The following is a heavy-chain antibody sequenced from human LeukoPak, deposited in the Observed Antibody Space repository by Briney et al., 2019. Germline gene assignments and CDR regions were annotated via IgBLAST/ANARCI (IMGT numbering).Heavy chain of an antibody. J-gene: IGHJ6*03. CDR3: VARNVDYSYMDV. V-gene: IGHV4-39*01. CDR1: GGSIINRSYY. Sequence: SETLSLTCTVSGGSIINRSYYWDWIRQPPGKGLEWIGSIYYSGITYYNPSLKSRGTISVDASKNQFSLKLSSVTAADTAVYYCVARNVDYSYMDVWGKGTTVTVSS. D-gene: IGHD1-1*01. CDR2: IYYSGIT.